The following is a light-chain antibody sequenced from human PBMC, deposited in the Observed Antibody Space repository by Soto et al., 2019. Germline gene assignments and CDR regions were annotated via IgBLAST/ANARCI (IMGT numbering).Light chain of an antibody. CDR3: QQYNNYSGT. V-gene: IGKV1-5*03. Sequence: DIQMTQSPSTLSASVGDRVTITCRASQSITSWLAWYQQKPGKALKLLIYKASSLESGVPSRFSGSGSGTEFTLTISSLQPADFATYYCQQYNNYSGTFGQGTKLEIK. CDR2: KAS. J-gene: IGKJ2*01. CDR1: QSITSW.